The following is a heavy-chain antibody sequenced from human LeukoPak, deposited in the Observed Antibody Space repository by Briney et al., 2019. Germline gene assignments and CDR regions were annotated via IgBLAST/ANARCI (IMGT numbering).Heavy chain of an antibody. D-gene: IGHD3-22*01. J-gene: IGHJ4*02. CDR2: INWYGDST. CDR1: GYSFDDYG. V-gene: IGHV3-20*04. CDR3: ARDLRVVITGSFDS. Sequence: GGSLRLSCAASGYSFDDYGLTWVRQAPGKGLEWVSGINWYGDSTDYADSVKGRFTISRDNAKNSLYLQMNSLRAEDTALYYCARDLRVVITGSFDSWGQGTLVTVSS.